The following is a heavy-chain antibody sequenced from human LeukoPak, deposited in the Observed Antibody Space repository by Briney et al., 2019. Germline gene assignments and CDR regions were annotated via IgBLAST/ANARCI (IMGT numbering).Heavy chain of an antibody. CDR1: GYSCTSYW. Sequence: ASVKVSCKASGYSCTSYWIGWVRQLPGKGLGWMGIIYPGDSDTRYSPSFQGQVTISADKSISTAYLQWCSLKASDTAMYYCARTGPNSSSFSFDYWGQGTLVTVSS. J-gene: IGHJ4*02. V-gene: IGHV5-51*01. CDR2: IYPGDSDT. D-gene: IGHD6-6*01. CDR3: ARTGPNSSSFSFDY.